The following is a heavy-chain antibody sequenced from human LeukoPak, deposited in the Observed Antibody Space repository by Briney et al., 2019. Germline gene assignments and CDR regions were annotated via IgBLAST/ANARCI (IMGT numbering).Heavy chain of an antibody. CDR1: GFTFSSYW. CDR2: VNTDGSST. D-gene: IGHD6-19*01. V-gene: IGHV3-74*03. J-gene: IGHJ4*02. Sequence: PGGSLRLSCATSGFTFSSYWMHWVRQVPGKGLVWVSRVNTDGSSTTYAESVKGRFTISRDNAKNMLFLQMNSLRAEDTAVYYCARQGSAWDYFDYWGQGTLVTVSS. CDR3: ARQGSAWDYFDY.